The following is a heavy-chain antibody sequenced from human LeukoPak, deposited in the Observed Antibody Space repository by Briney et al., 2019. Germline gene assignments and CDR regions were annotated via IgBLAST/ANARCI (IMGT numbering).Heavy chain of an antibody. Sequence: GGSLRLSCAASGFTVSSNYMSWVRQAPGKGLEWVSVICSGGSTYYADSVKGRFTISRDNSKNTLYLQMNSLRAEDTAVYYCARENYGSGSYLDAFDIWGQGTMVTVSS. D-gene: IGHD3-10*01. CDR3: ARENYGSGSYLDAFDI. V-gene: IGHV3-53*01. CDR1: GFTVSSNY. CDR2: ICSGGST. J-gene: IGHJ3*02.